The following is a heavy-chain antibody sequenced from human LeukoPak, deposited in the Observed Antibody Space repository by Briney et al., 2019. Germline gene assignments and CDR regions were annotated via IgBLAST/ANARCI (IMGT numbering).Heavy chain of an antibody. Sequence: SETLSLTCTVSGGSIGSHYWSWIRQPPGKGLEWIGHIYYIGSTTYNPSLTSRVTMSVDTSKNQFPLKLNSVTAADTVVYYCARDGIFANGLDIWGQGTMVTVSS. V-gene: IGHV4-59*11. CDR3: ARDGIFANGLDI. CDR2: IYYIGST. CDR1: GGSIGSHY. D-gene: IGHD2-8*01. J-gene: IGHJ3*02.